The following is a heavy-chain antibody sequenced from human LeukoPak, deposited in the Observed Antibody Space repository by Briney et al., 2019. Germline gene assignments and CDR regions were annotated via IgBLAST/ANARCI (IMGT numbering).Heavy chain of an antibody. CDR3: AREVEGLSRGMDV. V-gene: IGHV4-31*03. D-gene: IGHD2-2*01. Sequence: PSETLSLTCTVSGGSISSGGYYWSWIRQHPGKGLEWIGYIYYSGSTYYNPSLKSRLTISVDTSKNQFSPKLSSVSAADTAVYYCAREVEGLSRGMDVWGQGTTVTVSS. J-gene: IGHJ6*02. CDR1: GGSISSGGYY. CDR2: IYYSGST.